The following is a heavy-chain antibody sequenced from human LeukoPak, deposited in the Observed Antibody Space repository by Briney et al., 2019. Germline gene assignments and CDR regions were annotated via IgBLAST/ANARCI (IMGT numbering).Heavy chain of an antibody. CDR1: GYTLTELS. V-gene: IGHV1-24*01. Sequence: ASVRVSCEVSGYTLTELSMHWVRQAPGKGLEWMGGFDPEDGETIYAQKFQGRVTMTEDTSTDTAYMELSSLRSEDTAVYYCATESYYIWGSYRYYRSSYAFDIWGQGTMVTVSS. D-gene: IGHD3-16*02. J-gene: IGHJ3*02. CDR2: FDPEDGET. CDR3: ATESYYIWGSYRYYRSSYAFDI.